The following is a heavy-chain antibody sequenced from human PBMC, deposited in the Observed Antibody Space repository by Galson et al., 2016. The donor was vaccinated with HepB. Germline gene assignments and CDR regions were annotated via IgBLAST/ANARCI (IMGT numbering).Heavy chain of an antibody. D-gene: IGHD3-10*01. CDR2: IYYSGST. CDR3: ARDRHRLTRIKNAFDI. V-gene: IGHV4-59*01. CDR1: GGSISTYY. Sequence: SETLSLTCTVSGGSISTYYWNWIRQPPGKGLEWIGYIYYSGSTNYNPSLKSRVTISVDTSKYQFSLRLTSVTAADTAVYYCARDRHRLTRIKNAFDIWGQGTMVTVSS. J-gene: IGHJ3*02.